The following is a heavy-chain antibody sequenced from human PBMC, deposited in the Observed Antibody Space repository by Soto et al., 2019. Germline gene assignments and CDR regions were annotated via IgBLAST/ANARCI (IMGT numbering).Heavy chain of an antibody. Sequence: QLQLQESGPGLVKPSATLSLSCTVSGASINSGPYYWGWIRQPPGKGLEWIGSISYLGATSYNPSLGGRVNISVDTSKIHYSLSLTSVTAAVTAVYYCANRLSVGRYSSSSDDYWGQGTLVTVSS. CDR1: GASINSGPYY. D-gene: IGHD6-6*01. J-gene: IGHJ4*02. V-gene: IGHV4-39*02. CDR2: ISYLGAT. CDR3: ANRLSVGRYSSSSDDY.